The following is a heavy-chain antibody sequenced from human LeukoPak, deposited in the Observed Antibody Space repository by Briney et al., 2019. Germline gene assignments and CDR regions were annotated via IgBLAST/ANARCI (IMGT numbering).Heavy chain of an antibody. V-gene: IGHV1-18*01. D-gene: IGHD4-11*01. CDR1: GYTFTSYG. J-gene: IGHJ6*03. CDR3: ARESTVTTPYYYYYYMDV. CDR2: ISAYNGNT. Sequence: ASVKVSCKASGYTFTSYGISWVRQAPGQGLEWMGWISAYNGNTNYAQKLQGRVAMTTDTSTSTAYMELRSLRSDDTAVYYCARESTVTTPYYYYYYMDVWGKGTTVTVSS.